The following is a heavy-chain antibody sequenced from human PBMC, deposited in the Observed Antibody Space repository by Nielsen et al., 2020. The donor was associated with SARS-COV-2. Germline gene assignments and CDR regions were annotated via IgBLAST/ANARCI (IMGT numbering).Heavy chain of an antibody. D-gene: IGHD3-22*01. J-gene: IGHJ3*02. Sequence: GESLKISCAASGFTFSSYAMSWVRQAPGKGLEWVSAISGSGGSTYYADSVKGRFTISRDNSKNTLYLQMNSLRAEDTAVYYCARGHYDSIIWGQGTMVTVSS. CDR1: GFTFSSYA. CDR2: ISGSGGST. CDR3: ARGHYDSII. V-gene: IGHV3-23*01.